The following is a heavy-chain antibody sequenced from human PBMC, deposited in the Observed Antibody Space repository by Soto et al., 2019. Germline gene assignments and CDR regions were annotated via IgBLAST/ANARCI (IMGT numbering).Heavy chain of an antibody. J-gene: IGHJ6*02. D-gene: IGHD3-3*01. CDR3: ARNGSYYDFWSGYYFGGGMDV. CDR2: INHSGST. V-gene: IGHV4-34*01. Sequence: SETLSLTCAVYGGSFSGYYWSWIRQPPGKGLEWIGEINHSGSTNYNPSLKSRFTISVDTSKNQFSLKLSSVTAADTALYYCARNGSYYDFWSGYYFGGGMDVWGQGTTVTVSS. CDR1: GGSFSGYY.